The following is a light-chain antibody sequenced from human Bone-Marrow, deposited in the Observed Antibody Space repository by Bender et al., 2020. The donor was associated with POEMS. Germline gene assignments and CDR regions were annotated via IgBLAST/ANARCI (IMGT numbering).Light chain of an antibody. Sequence: QSLLTLPPSVSAAPGQRITISCSGSTSKSGTYFVSWYQHVPGTAPRLLIYDNDRRPSGIPDRFSGTKSASSAALGITGLQTGDEADYYCAMSHRSLTGGVVFGGGTKLTVL. CDR3: AMSHRSLTGGVV. V-gene: IGLV1-51*01. CDR1: TSKSGTYF. J-gene: IGLJ2*01. CDR2: DND.